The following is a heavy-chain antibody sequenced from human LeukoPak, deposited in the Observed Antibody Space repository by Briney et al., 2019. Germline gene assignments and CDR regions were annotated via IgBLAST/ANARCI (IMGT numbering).Heavy chain of an antibody. CDR3: ASSPHSCSGGSCYSY. J-gene: IGHJ4*02. Sequence: GGSLRLSCAASGFTFSSYSMNWVRQAPGKGLEWVSSISSSSSYIYYADSVKGRFTISRDNAKNSLYLQMNSLRAEDTAVYYCASSPHSCSGGSCYSYWGQGTLVTVSS. D-gene: IGHD2-15*01. CDR1: GFTFSSYS. CDR2: ISSSSSYI. V-gene: IGHV3-21*01.